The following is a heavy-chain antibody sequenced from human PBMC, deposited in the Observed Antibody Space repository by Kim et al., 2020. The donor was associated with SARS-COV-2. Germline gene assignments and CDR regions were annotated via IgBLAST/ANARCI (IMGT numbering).Heavy chain of an antibody. CDR1: GYTFTSYD. Sequence: ASVKVSCKASGYTFTSYDINWVRQATGQGLEWMGWMNPNSGNTGYAQKFQGRVTMTRNTSISTAYMELSSLRSEDTAVYYCARGNYSGGSGWHPSYYYYGMDVWGQGTTVTVSS. J-gene: IGHJ6*02. CDR3: ARGNYSGGSGWHPSYYYYGMDV. V-gene: IGHV1-8*01. D-gene: IGHD6-19*01. CDR2: MNPNSGNT.